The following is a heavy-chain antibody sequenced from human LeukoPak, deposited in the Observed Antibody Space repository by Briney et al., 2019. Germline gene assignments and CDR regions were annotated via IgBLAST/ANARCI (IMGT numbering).Heavy chain of an antibody. CDR3: ARARFDILTSYYFDY. CDR1: GGSIGSNY. D-gene: IGHD3-9*01. V-gene: IGHV4-59*01. Sequence: SETLSLTCTVSGGSIGSNYWSWIRHPPGKGLEWIGYIYYSGSTNYNPSLKRRVTISVDTSKNQFSLKLSSVTAADTAVYYCARARFDILTSYYFDYWGQGTLVTVSS. CDR2: IYYSGST. J-gene: IGHJ4*02.